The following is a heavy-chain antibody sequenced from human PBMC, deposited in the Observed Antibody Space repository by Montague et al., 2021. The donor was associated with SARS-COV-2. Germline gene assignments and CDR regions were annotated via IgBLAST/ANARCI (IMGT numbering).Heavy chain of an antibody. Sequence: SETLSLTCTVSGGSISSSSYYWGWIRQPPGKGLEWIGSIYYSGSTYYNPSLKSRVTISVDTSKNQFSLKLSSVTPADTAVYYCARQVGTMIVVVIIKLRYYFDYWGQGTLVTVSS. J-gene: IGHJ4*02. CDR3: ARQVGTMIVVVIIKLRYYFDY. CDR2: IYYSGST. D-gene: IGHD3-22*01. V-gene: IGHV4-39*01. CDR1: GGSISSSSYY.